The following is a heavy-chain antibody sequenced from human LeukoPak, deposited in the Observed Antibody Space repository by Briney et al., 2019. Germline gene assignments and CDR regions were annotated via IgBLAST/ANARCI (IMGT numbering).Heavy chain of an antibody. D-gene: IGHD6-19*01. CDR1: GFSLSSYV. J-gene: IGHJ4*02. Sequence: PGRSLRLSCAASGFSLSSYVMHWVRLAPGKGLEWLAVISYDGSSTYYADSVKGRFTISRDSSKNTLYLQMNSLRAEDTAVYYCTNAHISGWYYFDYWGQGTLVTVSS. CDR3: TNAHISGWYYFDY. CDR2: ISYDGSST. V-gene: IGHV3-30*18.